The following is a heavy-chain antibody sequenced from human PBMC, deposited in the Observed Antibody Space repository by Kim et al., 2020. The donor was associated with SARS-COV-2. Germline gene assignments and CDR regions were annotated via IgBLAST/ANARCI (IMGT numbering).Heavy chain of an antibody. CDR2: ISSSGSTI. V-gene: IGHV3-11*01. J-gene: IGHJ4*02. CDR3: ARDRQGLYSSSWYPPYFDY. Sequence: GGSLRLSCAASGFTFSDYYMSWIRQAPGKGLEWVSYISSSGSTIYYADSVKGRFTISRDNAKNSLYLQMTSLRAEDTAVYYCARDRQGLYSSSWYPPYFDYWGQGTLVTVSS. D-gene: IGHD6-13*01. CDR1: GFTFSDYY.